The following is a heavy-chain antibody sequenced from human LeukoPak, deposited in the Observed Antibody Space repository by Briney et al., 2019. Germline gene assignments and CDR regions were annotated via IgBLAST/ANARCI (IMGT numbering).Heavy chain of an antibody. Sequence: SETLSLTCTVSGGSISSYYWSWIRQPPGKGLEWIGYIYYSGSTNYNPSLKSRVTISVDTSKNQFSLKLSSVTAADTAVYYCARGYTGTTDYWGQGTLVTVSS. V-gene: IGHV4-59*01. CDR3: ARGYTGTTDY. CDR2: IYYSGST. J-gene: IGHJ4*02. CDR1: GGSISSYY. D-gene: IGHD1-1*01.